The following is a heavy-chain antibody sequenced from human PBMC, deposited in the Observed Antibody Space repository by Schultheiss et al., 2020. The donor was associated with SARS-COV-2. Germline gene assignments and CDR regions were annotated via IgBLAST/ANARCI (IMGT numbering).Heavy chain of an antibody. V-gene: IGHV4-61*10. J-gene: IGHJ3*02. CDR2: IYHSGST. Sequence: SETLSLTCTVSGGSISSSSYYWSWIRQPAGKGLEWIGSIYHSGSTNYNPSLKSRVTISVDTSKNQFSLKLSSVTAADTAVYYCARVGKGPAVNAFDIWGQGTMVTVSS. CDR1: GGSISSSSYY. CDR3: ARVGKGPAVNAFDI. D-gene: IGHD1-26*01.